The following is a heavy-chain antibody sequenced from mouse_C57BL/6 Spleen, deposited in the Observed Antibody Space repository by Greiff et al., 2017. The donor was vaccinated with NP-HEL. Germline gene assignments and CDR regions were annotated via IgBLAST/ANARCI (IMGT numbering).Heavy chain of an antibody. D-gene: IGHD2-3*01. CDR3: ARSRDGYPWFAY. CDR2: INPYNGGT. CDR1: GYTFTDYY. V-gene: IGHV1-19*01. Sequence: VQLQQSGPVLVKPGASVKMSCKASGYTFTDYYMNWVKQSHGKSLEWIGVINPYNGGTSYNQKFKGKATLTVDKSSSTAYMELNSLTSEDSAVYYCARSRDGYPWFAYWGQGTLVTVSA. J-gene: IGHJ3*01.